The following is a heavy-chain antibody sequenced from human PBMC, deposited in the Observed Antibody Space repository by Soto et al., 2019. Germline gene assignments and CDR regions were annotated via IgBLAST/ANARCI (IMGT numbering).Heavy chain of an antibody. J-gene: IGHJ4*02. Sequence: GASVKVSCKASGYTFTHYYMHWVRQAPGQGLGWMGWINPNSGGTNYAQKFQGRVTMNRDTSISTAYMELSSLRSDDTAVYYCARDSPSLTYCGGDCYSIDYWGQGTLVTVSS. V-gene: IGHV1-2*02. CDR3: ARDSPSLTYCGGDCYSIDY. CDR2: INPNSGGT. D-gene: IGHD2-21*02. CDR1: GYTFTHYY.